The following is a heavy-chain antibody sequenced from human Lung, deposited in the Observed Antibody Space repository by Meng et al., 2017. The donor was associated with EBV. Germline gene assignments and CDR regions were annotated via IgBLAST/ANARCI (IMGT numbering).Heavy chain of an antibody. CDR1: GGSVDSGAYY. Sequence: LRQPGPGLVKPSQTLSRTCTVSGGSVDSGAYYWRWIRTRPGKGLEWIGYIYYSGSTFYTPSLKSRATLSVDTSKNQFSLKLNSVTAADTAVFYCARLRLVWMFDYWGQGALVTVSS. CDR3: ARLRLVWMFDY. D-gene: IGHD6-19*01. J-gene: IGHJ4*02. V-gene: IGHV4-31*03. CDR2: IYYSGST.